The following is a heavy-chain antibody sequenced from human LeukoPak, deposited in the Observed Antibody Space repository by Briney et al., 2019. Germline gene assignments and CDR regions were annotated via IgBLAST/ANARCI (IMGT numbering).Heavy chain of an antibody. CDR3: AKELAVAGRDPASFWGYYADY. D-gene: IGHD6-19*01. V-gene: IGHV3-23*01. CDR1: GFTFSSYA. J-gene: IGHJ4*02. CDR2: TSGSGGNT. Sequence: GVSLRLSCAASGFTFSSYAMSWVRQAQGKGLEWVSATSGSGGNTYYADSVKGRFTISRDNSKNTLYLQMNSLRAEDTAVYYCAKELAVAGRDPASFWGYYADYWGQGTLVTVSS.